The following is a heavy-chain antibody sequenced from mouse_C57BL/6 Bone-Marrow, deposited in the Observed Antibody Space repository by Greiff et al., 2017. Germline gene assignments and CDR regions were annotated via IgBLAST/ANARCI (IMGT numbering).Heavy chain of an antibody. D-gene: IGHD2-1*01. CDR1: GYTFTSYW. Sequence: VQLQQSGAELAKPGASVKLSCKASGYTFTSYWMHWVNQRPGQGLEWIGYINPRSGYTKYNQKFKAKATLTADKSSSTDFMQLRSQTSEDSAVYCDARDYYGNVFAYGGQGTLVTVSA. V-gene: IGHV1-7*01. CDR3: ARDYYGNVFAY. CDR2: INPRSGYT. J-gene: IGHJ3*01.